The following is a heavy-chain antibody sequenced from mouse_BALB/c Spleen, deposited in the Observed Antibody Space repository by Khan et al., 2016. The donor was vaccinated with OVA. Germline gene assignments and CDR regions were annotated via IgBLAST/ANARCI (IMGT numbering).Heavy chain of an antibody. D-gene: IGHD1-1*01. CDR1: GFTFSTYG. CDR2: VSTGGGYT. V-gene: IGHV5-6*01. J-gene: IGHJ3*01. Sequence: EVKLKESGGDLVKPGGSLKLSCAASGFTFSTYGMSWVRQTPDKRLEWVATVSTGGGYTYYPDSVKGRFTISRDNAKNTLYLQMSSLKSEDTAMFYCARLAYYYDSEGFAYWGQGTLVTVSA. CDR3: ARLAYYYDSEGFAY.